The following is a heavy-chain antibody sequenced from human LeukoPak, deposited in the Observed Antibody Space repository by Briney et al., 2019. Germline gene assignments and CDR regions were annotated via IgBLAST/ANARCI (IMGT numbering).Heavy chain of an antibody. CDR3: AKDLRRGGFDP. Sequence: GGSLRLSCAASGFTVSSNYMSWVRQAPGKGLEWVSAISGSGGSTYYADSVKGRFTISRDNSKNTLYLQMNSLRAEDTAVYYCAKDLRRGGFDPWGQGTLVTVSS. V-gene: IGHV3-23*01. J-gene: IGHJ5*02. CDR1: GFTVSSNY. CDR2: ISGSGGST.